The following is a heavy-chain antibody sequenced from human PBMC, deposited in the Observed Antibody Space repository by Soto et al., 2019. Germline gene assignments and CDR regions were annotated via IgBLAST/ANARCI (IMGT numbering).Heavy chain of an antibody. J-gene: IGHJ4*02. CDR2: LHRDGNT. V-gene: IGHV3-66*01. CDR1: GFTVRSDF. Sequence: EVQLVESGGGLVQPGGSLRLSCAASGFTVRSDFMSWVRQAPGKGLEWVSILHRDGNTYYANSVKGRFTISRDNSKNTVYLQMNSLRAEDTSVYYCATRGEWGQGTLVTVSS. CDR3: ATRGE. D-gene: IGHD2-21*01.